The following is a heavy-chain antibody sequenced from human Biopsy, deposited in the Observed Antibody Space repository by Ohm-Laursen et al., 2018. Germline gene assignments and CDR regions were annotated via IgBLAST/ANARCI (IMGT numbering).Heavy chain of an antibody. V-gene: IGHV1-24*01. CDR2: FDPEEGQR. Sequence: GASVKVSCKVSGDRFTEFSIHWVRQAPGKGLEWMGGFDPEEGQRTYAQKFQGRLTMTEDTSADTAYMELRGLRSEDAAAYYCAADSENCGGDCYIYWGQGTQVTVSS. J-gene: IGHJ4*02. CDR1: GDRFTEFS. CDR3: AADSENCGGDCYIY. D-gene: IGHD2-21*02.